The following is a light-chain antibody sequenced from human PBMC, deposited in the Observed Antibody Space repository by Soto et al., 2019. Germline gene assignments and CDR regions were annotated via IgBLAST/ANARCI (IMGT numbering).Light chain of an antibody. CDR3: QQYDDLPST. CDR1: QDISNY. Sequence: DIQMTQSPSSLSASVGDRVTITCQASQDISNYLNWYQQKSGKPPKLLIYDASHLETGGPPRFSGGGSGTEFALTISSLQPEDVATYYCQQYDDLPSTFGGGTKVEV. V-gene: IGKV1-33*01. J-gene: IGKJ4*01. CDR2: DAS.